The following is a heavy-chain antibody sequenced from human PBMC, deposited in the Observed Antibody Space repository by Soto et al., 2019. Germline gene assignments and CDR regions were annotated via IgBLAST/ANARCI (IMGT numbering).Heavy chain of an antibody. J-gene: IGHJ4*02. D-gene: IGHD3-9*01. CDR2: INVDNGNT. Sequence: ASVKVSCKASGYTFTTYAMHWVRQAPGQSLEWMGWINVDNGNTKPSQKFQGRVTITRDTSASTAYMELSSLRSEDTAVYYCARGDILIDYWGQGTLVTVSS. CDR1: GYTFTTYA. CDR3: ARGDILIDY. V-gene: IGHV1-3*01.